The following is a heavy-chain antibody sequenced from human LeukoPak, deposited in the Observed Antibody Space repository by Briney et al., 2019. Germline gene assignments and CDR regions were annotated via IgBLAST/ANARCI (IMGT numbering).Heavy chain of an antibody. V-gene: IGHV1-18*04. CDR1: GYTCTSYG. CDR3: ARDTWVIAVAGISFDY. CDR2: ISAYNGNT. D-gene: IGHD6-19*01. Sequence: ASVKVSCKASGYTCTSYGISWVRQAPGQGLEWMGLISAYNGNTNYAQKLQGRVTMTTDTSTSTAYMELRSLRSDDTAVYYCARDTWVIAVAGISFDYWGQGTLVPVSS. J-gene: IGHJ4*02.